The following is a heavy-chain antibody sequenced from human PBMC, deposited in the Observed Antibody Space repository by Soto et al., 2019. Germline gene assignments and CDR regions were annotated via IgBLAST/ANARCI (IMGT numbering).Heavy chain of an antibody. V-gene: IGHV4-4*02. CDR1: GGSISSSNW. J-gene: IGHJ4*02. CDR3: ARSNAETYYYGSGSFY. D-gene: IGHD3-10*01. Sequence: SETPSLTCAVSGGSISSSNWWSWVRQPPGKGLEWIGEIYHSGSTNYNPSLKSRVTISVDKSKNQFSLKLSSVTAADTAVYYCARSNAETYYYGSGSFYWGQGTLVTVSS. CDR2: IYHSGST.